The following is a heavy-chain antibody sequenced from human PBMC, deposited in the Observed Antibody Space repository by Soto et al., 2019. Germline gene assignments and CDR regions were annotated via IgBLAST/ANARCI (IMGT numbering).Heavy chain of an antibody. V-gene: IGHV3-30*18. CDR2: ISYDGSNK. CDR3: AKSRGSDSSSHDY. CDR1: GFTFSSYG. J-gene: IGHJ4*02. Sequence: QVQLVESGGGVVQPGRSLRLSCAASGFTFSSYGMHWVRQAPGKGLEWVALISYDGSNKYYADSVKGRFTISRDNSKTTLYLQMNSLRAEDTAVYYCAKSRGSDSSSHDYWGQGTLVTVSS. D-gene: IGHD3-22*01.